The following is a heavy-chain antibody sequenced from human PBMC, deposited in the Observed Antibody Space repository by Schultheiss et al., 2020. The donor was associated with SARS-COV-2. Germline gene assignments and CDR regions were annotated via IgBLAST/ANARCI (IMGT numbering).Heavy chain of an antibody. CDR2: ISHSGST. Sequence: SETLSLTCTVSGGSISSGGYYWSWIRQPPGKGLEWIGEISHSGSTSYNPSLKSRVTISVDTSKNQFSLKLSSVTAADTAVHYCARVPDNWNYVYAFDIWGQGTRVTVPS. CDR1: GGSISSGGYY. J-gene: IGHJ3*02. CDR3: ARVPDNWNYVYAFDI. D-gene: IGHD1-7*01. V-gene: IGHV4-39*07.